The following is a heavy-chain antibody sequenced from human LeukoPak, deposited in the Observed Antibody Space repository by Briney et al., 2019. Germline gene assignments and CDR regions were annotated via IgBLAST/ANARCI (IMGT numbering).Heavy chain of an antibody. CDR2: ISSSGSTI. CDR1: GFTFSSYE. J-gene: IGHJ6*03. D-gene: IGHD3-10*01. CDR3: ASSKPFGVWGYYMDV. Sequence: PGGSLRLSCAASGFTFSSYEMNWVRQAPGKGLEWVSYISSSGSTIYYADSVKGRFTISRDSAKNALYLQMNSLRAEDTAVYYCASSKPFGVWGYYMDVWGKGTTVTVSS. V-gene: IGHV3-48*03.